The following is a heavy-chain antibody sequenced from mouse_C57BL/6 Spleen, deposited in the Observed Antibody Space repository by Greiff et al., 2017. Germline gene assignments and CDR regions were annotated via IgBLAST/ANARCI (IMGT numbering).Heavy chain of an antibody. J-gene: IGHJ3*01. CDR1: GYTFTSYW. V-gene: IGHV1-55*01. CDR3: ARATTECGAWFAY. Sequence: QVHVKQPGAELVKPGASVKMSCKASGYTFTSYWITWVKQRPGQGLEWIGDIYPGSGSTNSYEKFESKATLTVDTSSSPAYMQLSSLTSEDSAVYYCARATTECGAWFAYWGQGTLVTVSA. D-gene: IGHD1-1*01. CDR2: IYPGSGST.